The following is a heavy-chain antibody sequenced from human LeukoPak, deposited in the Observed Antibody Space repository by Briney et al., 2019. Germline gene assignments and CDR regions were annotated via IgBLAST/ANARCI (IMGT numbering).Heavy chain of an antibody. D-gene: IGHD3-22*01. V-gene: IGHV1-2*02. Sequence: ASVKVSCKASGYTFTGYYMHWVRQAPGQGLEWMGWINANSGGTNYAQKFQGRVTMTRDTSISTAYMELSRLRSDDTAVYYCARIGDYYDSSDTQDYWGQGTLVTVSS. CDR3: ARIGDYYDSSDTQDY. CDR2: INANSGGT. CDR1: GYTFTGYY. J-gene: IGHJ4*02.